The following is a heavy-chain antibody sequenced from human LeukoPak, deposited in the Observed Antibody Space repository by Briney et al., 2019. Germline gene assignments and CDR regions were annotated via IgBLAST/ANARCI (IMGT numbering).Heavy chain of an antibody. Sequence: ASVKVSCKASGYTFTNYYIHWVRQAPGQGLEWMGLINPGGDNTNYAQNFQGRVTMTRDTSASTVYMELSSLRSEDTAIYYCARIRDGYNDAYDIWGQGTVVTVPS. CDR3: ARIRDGYNDAYDI. D-gene: IGHD5-24*01. CDR2: INPGGDNT. CDR1: GYTFTNYY. V-gene: IGHV1-46*01. J-gene: IGHJ3*02.